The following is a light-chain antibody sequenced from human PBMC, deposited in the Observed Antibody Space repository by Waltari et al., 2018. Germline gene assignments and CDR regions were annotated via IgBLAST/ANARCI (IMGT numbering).Light chain of an antibody. CDR3: QNHERLPAT. V-gene: IGKV3-20*01. J-gene: IGKJ1*01. CDR2: HAS. CDR1: QRVSSF. Sequence: EVMLTQSPGTLSLSPGDRATLAGRASQRVSSFLAWYQQKPGQAPRPLIYHASNGATGIPDGVSGSGSGTDFSLTISRLEPEDFAVYYCQNHERLPATFGQGTKVEI.